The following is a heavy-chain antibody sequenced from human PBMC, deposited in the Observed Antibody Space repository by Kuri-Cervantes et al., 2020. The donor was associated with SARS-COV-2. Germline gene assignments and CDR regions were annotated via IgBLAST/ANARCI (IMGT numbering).Heavy chain of an antibody. CDR3: ARVLRTASFDF. D-gene: IGHD3-16*01. J-gene: IGHJ4*02. CDR2: IYYSGST. V-gene: IGHV4-59*04. Sequence: GSLRLSCAASGFTFSSYSMNWVRQAPGKGLEWIGNIYYSGSTYYSPSLKSRVTISMDTSKDQFSLKLSSVTAADTAVYYCARVLRTASFDFWGQGTLVTVSS. CDR1: GFTFSSYSMN.